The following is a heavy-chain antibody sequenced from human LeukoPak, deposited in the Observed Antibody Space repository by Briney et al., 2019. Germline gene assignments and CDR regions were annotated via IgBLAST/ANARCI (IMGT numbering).Heavy chain of an antibody. D-gene: IGHD1-26*01. V-gene: IGHV1-18*01. CDR3: ARGRGDSGSYGTGFDY. CDR2: ISAYNGNT. CDR1: GYTVTSYG. J-gene: IGHJ4*02. Sequence: ASVTVSFKSSGYTVTSYGICWVRQAPGQGLGWMGWISAYNGNTNYAQKLQGRVTMTTDTSTSTAYMELSSLRSDDTAVYYCARGRGDSGSYGTGFDYWGQGTLVTVSS.